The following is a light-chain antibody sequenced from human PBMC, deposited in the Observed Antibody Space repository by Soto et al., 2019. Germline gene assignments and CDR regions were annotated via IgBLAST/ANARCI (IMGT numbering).Light chain of an antibody. CDR1: SSDVGGYNY. CDR2: EVS. Sequence: QSVLTQPHSGSGYPGQSVTISCTGTSSDVGGYNYVSWYQQHPGKAPKLMIYEVSQRPSGVPDRFSGSKSGNKASLTVSWLQAEDEADYYFSSYAGRNNLVFGRGTKLTVL. V-gene: IGLV2-8*01. J-gene: IGLJ3*02. CDR3: SSYAGRNNLV.